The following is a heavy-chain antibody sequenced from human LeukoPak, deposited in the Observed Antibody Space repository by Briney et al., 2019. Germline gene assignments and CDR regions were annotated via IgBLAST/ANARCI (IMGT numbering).Heavy chain of an antibody. CDR1: GFTFSSYH. CDR3: AKRPGGGSYYYDDSGYSSDY. Sequence: PGGSLRLSCVGSGFTFSSYHMNWVRQAPGKGLEWVSYISSSSSTIYYADSVKGRFTISRDNSKNTLYLQMNSLRAEDTAVYYCAKRPGGGSYYYDDSGYSSDYWGQGTLVTVSS. J-gene: IGHJ4*02. CDR2: ISSSSSTI. V-gene: IGHV3-48*01. D-gene: IGHD3-22*01.